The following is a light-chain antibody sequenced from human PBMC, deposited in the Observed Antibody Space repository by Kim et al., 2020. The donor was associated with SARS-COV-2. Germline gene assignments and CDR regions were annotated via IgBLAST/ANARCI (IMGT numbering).Light chain of an antibody. CDR3: SSYTLSATYV. CDR2: DVT. CDR1: SSDIGSYNF. Sequence: QSVLTQPASVSGSPGQSITISCTGTSSDIGSYNFVSWYQQHPGKAPKVMIYDVTNRPSGVSNRFSGSKSGITASLTISGLQAEDEADYYCSSYTLSATYVFGTGTKVTVL. V-gene: IGLV2-14*03. J-gene: IGLJ1*01.